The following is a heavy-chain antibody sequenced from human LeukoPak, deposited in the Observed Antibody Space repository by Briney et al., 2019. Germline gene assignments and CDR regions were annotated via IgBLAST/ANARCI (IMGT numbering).Heavy chain of an antibody. D-gene: IGHD6-13*01. CDR1: GFTFSSYA. CDR2: ISGSGGNT. V-gene: IGHV3-23*01. Sequence: GGSLRLSCAASGFTFSSYAMSWVRQAPGKGLEWVSVISGSGGNTYYADSVKGRFTISRDNFKNTLYLQMNSLRAEDTAVYYCASAPIRSSWYGYYYYYMDVWGKGTTVTVSS. J-gene: IGHJ6*03. CDR3: ASAPIRSSWYGYYYYYMDV.